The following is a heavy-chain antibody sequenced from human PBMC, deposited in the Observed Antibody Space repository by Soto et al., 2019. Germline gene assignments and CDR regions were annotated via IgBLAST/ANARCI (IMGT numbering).Heavy chain of an antibody. CDR3: ARVSYSSSWYFSGYYGMDV. Sequence: QVQLVQSGAEVKKPGASVKVSCKASGYTFTSYDINWVRQATGQGLEWMGWMNPNSGGTNYAQKFQGRVTMTRDTSISTAYMELSRLRSDDTAVYYCARVSYSSSWYFSGYYGMDVWGQGTTVTVSS. CDR2: MNPNSGGT. CDR1: GYTFTSYD. V-gene: IGHV1-2*02. J-gene: IGHJ6*02. D-gene: IGHD6-13*01.